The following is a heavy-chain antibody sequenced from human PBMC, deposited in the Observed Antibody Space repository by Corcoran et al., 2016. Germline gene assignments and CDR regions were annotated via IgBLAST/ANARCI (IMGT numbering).Heavy chain of an antibody. CDR2: ISAYNGNT. V-gene: IGHV1-18*01. CDR3: ARDSKEYQLLSFLDWFDP. CDR1: GYTFTSYG. D-gene: IGHD2-2*01. J-gene: IGHJ5*02. Sequence: QVQLVQSGAEVKKPGASVKVSCKASGYTFTSYGISWVRQAPGQGLEWMGWISAYNGNTNYAQKLQGRVTMTTDTSTSTAYMELRSLRSDDTAVYYCARDSKEYQLLSFLDWFDPWGQGTLVTVSS.